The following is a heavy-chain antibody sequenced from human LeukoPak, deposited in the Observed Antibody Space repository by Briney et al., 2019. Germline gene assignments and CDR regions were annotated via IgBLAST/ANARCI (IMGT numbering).Heavy chain of an antibody. CDR1: GGSFSGYY. J-gene: IGHJ4*02. D-gene: IGHD3-10*01. V-gene: IGHV4-34*01. Sequence: PSETLSLTCAVYGGSFSGYYWSWIRQPPGKGLEWIGEINHSGSTNYNPSLKSRVTISVDTSKNQFSLKLRSVTAADTAVYYCARGLNMVRGVINRYFDYWGQGTLVTVSS. CDR2: INHSGST. CDR3: ARGLNMVRGVINRYFDY.